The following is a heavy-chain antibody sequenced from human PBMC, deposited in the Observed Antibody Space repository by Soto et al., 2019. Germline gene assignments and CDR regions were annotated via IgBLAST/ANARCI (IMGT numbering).Heavy chain of an antibody. J-gene: IGHJ1*01. CDR2: IKSKTDGGTT. V-gene: IGHV3-15*01. CDR1: GFTFSNAW. Sequence: GGSLRLSCAASGFTFSNAWMSWVRQAPGKGLEWVGRIKSKTDGGTTDYAAPVKGRFTISRDDSKNTLYLQMNSLKTEDTAVFYCTTGYCSGGSCYSTEYFQHWGQGTLVTVSS. D-gene: IGHD2-15*01. CDR3: TTGYCSGGSCYSTEYFQH.